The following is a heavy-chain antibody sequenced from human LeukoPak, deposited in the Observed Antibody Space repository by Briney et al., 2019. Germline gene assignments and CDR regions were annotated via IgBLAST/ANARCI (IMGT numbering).Heavy chain of an antibody. CDR3: IEGSYTFDY. CDR2: ISYDGSNK. J-gene: IGHJ4*02. V-gene: IGHV3-30*03. Sequence: GRSLRLSCAGSGFTFSTYGMHWVRQAPGKGLEWVAVISYDGSNKYYADSVKGRFTISRDNSKNTLYLQMSSLRAEDTAVYYCIEGSYTFDYWGQGTLVTVSS. D-gene: IGHD1-26*01. CDR1: GFTFSTYG.